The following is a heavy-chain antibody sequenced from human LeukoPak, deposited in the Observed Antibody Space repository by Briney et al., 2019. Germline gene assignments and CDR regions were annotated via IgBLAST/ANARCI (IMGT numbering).Heavy chain of an antibody. D-gene: IGHD3-3*01. Sequence: SETLSLTCTVSGGSISSYYWSWIRQPAGKGLEWIGRIYTSGSTNYNPSLKSRVTMSVDTSKNQFSLKLSSVTAADTAVYYCARDLRGDDYDLYYYYMDVWGKGTTVTVSS. CDR2: IYTSGST. CDR3: ARDLRGDDYDLYYYYMDV. J-gene: IGHJ6*03. V-gene: IGHV4-4*07. CDR1: GGSISSYY.